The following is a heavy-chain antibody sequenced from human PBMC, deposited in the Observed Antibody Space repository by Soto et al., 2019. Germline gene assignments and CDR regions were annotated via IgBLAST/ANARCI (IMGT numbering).Heavy chain of an antibody. J-gene: IGHJ6*02. CDR2: ISYDGSNK. V-gene: IGHV3-30*18. CDR3: AKDRKQWLVPPRYYYGMDV. Sequence: GGSLRLSCAASGFTFSSYGMHWVRQAPGKGLEWVAVISYDGSNKYYADSVKGRFTISRDNSKNTLYLQMNSLRAEDTAVYYCAKDRKQWLVPPRYYYGMDVWGQGTTVTVSS. CDR1: GFTFSSYG. D-gene: IGHD6-19*01.